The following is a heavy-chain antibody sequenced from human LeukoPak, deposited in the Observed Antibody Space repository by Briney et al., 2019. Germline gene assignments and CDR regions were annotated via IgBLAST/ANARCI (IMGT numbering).Heavy chain of an antibody. CDR3: ARDPSYYYGSESYFDVFDI. D-gene: IGHD3-10*01. CDR1: GGSISSYY. CDR2: IYYSGCT. Sequence: PSETLSLTCTVSGGSISSYYWSWIRQPPGKGLVWIGYIYYSGCTNYNPSLKRRVTISVDTSKNRSSLKLSSVTAADTAVYYCARDPSYYYGSESYFDVFDIWGQGTMVTVSS. J-gene: IGHJ3*02. V-gene: IGHV4-59*01.